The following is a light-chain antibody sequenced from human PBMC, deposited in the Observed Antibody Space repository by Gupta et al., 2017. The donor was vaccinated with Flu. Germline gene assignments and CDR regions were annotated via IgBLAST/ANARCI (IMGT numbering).Light chain of an antibody. CDR1: ALPKQY. CDR3: QSADSSGRYFVV. J-gene: IGLJ2*01. Sequence: SSALPQPPSVSVSPGQTARITCSGDALPKQYAYWYQQKPGQDPVLVIYKDSQRHSGRPERFSGSSSGTTGTVTISGVQAEDEADFYCQSADSSGRYFVVFGGGTKLTVL. CDR2: KDS. V-gene: IGLV3-25*02.